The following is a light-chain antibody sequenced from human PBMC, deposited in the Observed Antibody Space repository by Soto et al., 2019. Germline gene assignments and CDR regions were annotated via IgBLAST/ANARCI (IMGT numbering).Light chain of an antibody. J-gene: IGLJ1*01. V-gene: IGLV2-14*01. CDR3: CSYAGTFYV. CDR2: XXX. CDR1: NSDVGGYNS. Sequence: QAVLKQPARLSWSAGQSISVSSTSTNSDVGGYNSFSXYXXXXXKXXXXTXYXXXXXXSGVSNRFSGSKSGNTASLTISGLQAEDEADYYCCSYAGTFYVFGTGTKVTVL.